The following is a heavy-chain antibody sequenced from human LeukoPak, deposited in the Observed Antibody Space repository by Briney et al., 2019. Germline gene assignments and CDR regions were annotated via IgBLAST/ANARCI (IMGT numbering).Heavy chain of an antibody. V-gene: IGHV4-59*01. D-gene: IGHD3-22*01. CDR2: FYYSGTT. CDR3: ARARGGGSGFFDY. CDR1: DGSIRGYY. J-gene: IGHJ4*02. Sequence: SETLSLTCTVSDGSIRGYYWTWIRQPPGKGLEWIGYFYYSGTTNYNPPLKSRVAMSLDTSKSQFSLKVNSVTAADTAVYYCARARGGGSGFFDYWGQGTLVTVSS.